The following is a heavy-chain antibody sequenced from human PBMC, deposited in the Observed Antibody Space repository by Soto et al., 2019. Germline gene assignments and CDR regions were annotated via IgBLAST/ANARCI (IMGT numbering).Heavy chain of an antibody. D-gene: IGHD2-2*02. V-gene: IGHV3-23*01. Sequence: GGSLRVSCAASGFTFSSYAMSGGRQAPGKGLEWVSAISGSGGSTYYADSVKGRFTISRDNSKNTLYLQMNSLRAEDTAVYYCASAERGGLYHHSPYGMDVRGPAPTVTLSS. J-gene: IGHJ6*02. CDR2: ISGSGGST. CDR1: GFTFSSYA. CDR3: ASAERGGLYHHSPYGMDV.